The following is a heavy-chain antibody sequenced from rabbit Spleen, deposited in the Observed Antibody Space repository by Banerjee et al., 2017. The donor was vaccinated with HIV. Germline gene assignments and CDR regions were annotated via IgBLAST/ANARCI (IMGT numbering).Heavy chain of an antibody. V-gene: IGHV1S45*01. CDR3: ARDTGTSFSTYGMDL. CDR2: IYAGSSGST. J-gene: IGHJ6*01. CDR1: GFSFSSSYY. D-gene: IGHD8-1*01. Sequence: QQQLEESGGDLVKPEGSLTLTCTASGFSFSSSYYICWGRQAPGKGLEWIACIYAGSSGSTYYASWAKGRVTISKTSSTTVTLQMTSLTAADTATYFCARDTGTSFSTYGMDLWGPGTLVTVS.